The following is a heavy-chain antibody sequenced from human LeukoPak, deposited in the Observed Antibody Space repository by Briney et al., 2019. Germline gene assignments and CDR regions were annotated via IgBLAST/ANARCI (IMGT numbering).Heavy chain of an antibody. CDR2: IYYSGST. D-gene: IGHD5-18*01. V-gene: IGHV4-59*01. Sequence: SETLSLTCTVSGGSISSYYWSWIRQPPGKGLEWIGYIYYSGSTNYNPSLKSRVTISLDTSKNQFSLKLSSVTAADTAVYYCARETGIQLWPRGYFDYWGQGTLVTVSS. J-gene: IGHJ4*02. CDR3: ARETGIQLWPRGYFDY. CDR1: GGSISSYY.